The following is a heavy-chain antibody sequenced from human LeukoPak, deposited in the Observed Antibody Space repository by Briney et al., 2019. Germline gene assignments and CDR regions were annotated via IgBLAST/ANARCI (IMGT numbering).Heavy chain of an antibody. V-gene: IGHV5-51*01. J-gene: IGHJ3*02. CDR1: GYTFTSYW. CDR3: AVQSEYAFDI. CDR2: IYPGDSDT. Sequence: KVSCKASGYTFTSYWIGWVRQVPGKGLEWMGIIYPGDSDTRYSPSFQGQVTISADKSISTAYLQWSSLKASDTAMYYCAVQSEYAFDIWGQGTMVTVSS.